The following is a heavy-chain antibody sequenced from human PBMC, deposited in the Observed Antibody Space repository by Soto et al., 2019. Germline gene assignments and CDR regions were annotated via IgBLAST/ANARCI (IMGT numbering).Heavy chain of an antibody. J-gene: IGHJ4*02. CDR3: ARGRYGDY. D-gene: IGHD1-1*01. Sequence: QVHLVQSGAEVKKPGASVKVSCKGSGYAFTTYGITWVRQAPGQGLEWMGWISAHNGNTNYAQKLQGRVTVTRDTSPSTAYMELRSLRSDDTAVYYGARGRYGDYWGQGALVTVSS. V-gene: IGHV1-18*01. CDR1: GYAFTTYG. CDR2: ISAHNGNT.